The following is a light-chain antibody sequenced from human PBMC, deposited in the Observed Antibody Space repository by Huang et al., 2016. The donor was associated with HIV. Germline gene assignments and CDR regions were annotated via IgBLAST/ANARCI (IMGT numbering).Light chain of an antibody. CDR1: RSVLYSSNNKNY. CDR3: QQYYTTPFT. CDR2: WAS. Sequence: DILMTQSPDFLAVSLGERATVNCRSSRSVLYSSNNKNYLAWYQQKPGQPPKLLIHWASTRESGVPDRFSGSGSGTDFTLTISNLQAEDVAIYYCQQYYTTPFTFGPGTKVDIK. J-gene: IGKJ3*01. V-gene: IGKV4-1*01.